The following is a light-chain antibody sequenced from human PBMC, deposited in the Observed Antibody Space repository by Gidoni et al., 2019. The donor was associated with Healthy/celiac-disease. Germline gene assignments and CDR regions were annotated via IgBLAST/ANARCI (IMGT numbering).Light chain of an antibody. CDR1: QDISNY. CDR2: DAS. V-gene: IGKV1-33*01. J-gene: IGKJ4*01. CDR3: QQYDNLPLT. Sequence: IQMTQSPSSLSASVGDRATITRQASQDISNYLNWYQQKPGKAPKLLTYDASNLETGVPSRFSGSGSGTDFTFTISSLQPEDIATYYCQQYDNLPLTFGGGTKVEIK.